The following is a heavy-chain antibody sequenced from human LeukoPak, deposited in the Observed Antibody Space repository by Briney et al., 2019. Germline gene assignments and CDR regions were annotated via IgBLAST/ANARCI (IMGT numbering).Heavy chain of an antibody. CDR1: GYILTSYW. CDR2: IYPGDSDT. D-gene: IGHD1-20*01. Sequence: GASLQISCKASGYILTSYWIGWVRPMPGKGLEWMGFIYPGDSDTRYSPSFQGQVTISADKSISTAYLQWSSLKASDTAMYYCARQGILTGTAYFDYWGQGTLVTVSS. J-gene: IGHJ4*02. V-gene: IGHV5-51*01. CDR3: ARQGILTGTAYFDY.